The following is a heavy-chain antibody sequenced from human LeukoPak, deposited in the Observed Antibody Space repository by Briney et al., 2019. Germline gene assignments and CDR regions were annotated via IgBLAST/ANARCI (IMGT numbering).Heavy chain of an antibody. CDR1: GGFFSGYY. CDR2: MNPSGST. D-gene: IGHD3-22*01. J-gene: IGHJ6*03. CDR3: ARARQDVTMIVVVMTAVSYYLDV. V-gene: IGHV4-34*01. Sequence: SETLSLTCAVCGGFFSGYYWTWIRQTPEKGLEWIGEMNPSGSTNYNPSLKSRVTISVDTSKNQFSLELSSVTAADTAVYYCARARQDVTMIVVVMTAVSYYLDVWGKGTTVTVSS.